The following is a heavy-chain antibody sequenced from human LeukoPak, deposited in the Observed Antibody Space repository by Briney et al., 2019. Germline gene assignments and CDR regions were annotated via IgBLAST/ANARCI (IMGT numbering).Heavy chain of an antibody. Sequence: PGRSLRLSCAASGFTFSSDGMHWVRQAPGKGLEWVAAISHHGINKIYADSVKGRFTISRDNSKNTLYLQLNALRAEDTAVYYCAKDLRGRYSLDYWGPGTLVTVSP. J-gene: IGHJ4*02. V-gene: IGHV3-30*18. CDR1: GFTFSSDG. D-gene: IGHD6-13*01. CDR3: AKDLRGRYSLDY. CDR2: ISHHGINK.